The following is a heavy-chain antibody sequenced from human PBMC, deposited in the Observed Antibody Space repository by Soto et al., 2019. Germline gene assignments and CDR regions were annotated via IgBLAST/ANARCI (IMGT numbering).Heavy chain of an antibody. Sequence: PSETLSLTCTVSGGSIRSEGYYWSWVRQHPGKGLEYIGYIYYSGRTYYNPSLMSRVTISLDTFESQFSLKLSSVNAADTAVYYCASSYDSSTGSLDYWGQGTLVTVSS. CDR1: GGSIRSEGYY. CDR3: ASSYDSSTGSLDY. D-gene: IGHD3-22*01. CDR2: IYYSGRT. V-gene: IGHV4-31*03. J-gene: IGHJ4*02.